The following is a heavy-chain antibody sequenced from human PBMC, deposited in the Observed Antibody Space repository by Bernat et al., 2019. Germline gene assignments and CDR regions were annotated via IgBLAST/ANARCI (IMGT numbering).Heavy chain of an antibody. D-gene: IGHD3-22*01. CDR1: GGTFSRYA. V-gene: IGHV1-69*12. Sequence: QVQVVQSGAEVKKPGSSVKVSCKASGGTFSRYAIHWVRQAPGQGLEWLGGIIPMFGTEKYARKFQDRVTLTADESTSTVYMEVRSLRSEDTAVYYCARGEGEYSCGQFYGMDVRGRGTTVTVSS. J-gene: IGHJ6*02. CDR2: IIPMFGTE. CDR3: ARGEGEYSCGQFYGMDV.